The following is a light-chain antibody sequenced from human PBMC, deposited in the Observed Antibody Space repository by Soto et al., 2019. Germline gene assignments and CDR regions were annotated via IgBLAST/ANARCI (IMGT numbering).Light chain of an antibody. J-gene: IGKJ1*01. V-gene: IGKV1-39*01. CDR3: QQTYNLPRT. CDR1: QTVSKF. CDR2: TTS. Sequence: DIHMTQSPSSLSASVGYRFTISCLASQTVSKFVNWYQQKPGKVPTLLIFTTSTLHSGVPSRFSGSGSGTEFTPTINGLQPEDFATYYCQQTYNLPRTFAQGTKVDIK.